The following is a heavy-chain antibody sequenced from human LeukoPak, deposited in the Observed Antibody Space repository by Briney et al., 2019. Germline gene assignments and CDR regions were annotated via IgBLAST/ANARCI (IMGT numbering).Heavy chain of an antibody. CDR3: TRDRREWGIVVVPAAPGAFDI. CDR1: GFTFGDYA. Sequence: GGSLRLSCTASGFTFGDYAMSWVRQAPGKGLEWVGFIRSKAYGGTTEYAASVKGRFTISRDDSKSIAYLQMNSLKTEDTAVYYCTRDRREWGIVVVPAAPGAFDIWGQGTMVTVSS. J-gene: IGHJ3*02. D-gene: IGHD2-2*01. CDR2: IRSKAYGGTT. V-gene: IGHV3-49*04.